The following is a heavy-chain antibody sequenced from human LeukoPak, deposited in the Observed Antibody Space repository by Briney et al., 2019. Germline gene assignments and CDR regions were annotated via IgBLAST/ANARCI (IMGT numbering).Heavy chain of an antibody. V-gene: IGHV3-7*01. Sequence: WGSLRLSCAASGFTFSSYWMSWVRQAPGPGLEWVANINQDGSEKYYVDSVKGRFTISRDNAKNSLYLQMNSLRAEDTAVYYCARVYGDYREDAFDIWGQGTTVTVSS. J-gene: IGHJ3*02. CDR1: GFTFSSYW. D-gene: IGHD4-17*01. CDR2: INQDGSEK. CDR3: ARVYGDYREDAFDI.